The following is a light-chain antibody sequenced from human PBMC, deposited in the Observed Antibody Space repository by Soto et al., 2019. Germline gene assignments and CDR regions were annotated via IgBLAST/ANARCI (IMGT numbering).Light chain of an antibody. CDR3: QQYSHLIT. Sequence: DIQITQSPSSLSASVGYRFTITCQASQDISNYLNWYQQKLGKAPKLLIYDASNLETGVPSRFSGSGSGTDFTFTISSLQPEDIATYYCQQYSHLITFGQGTRLEIK. CDR2: DAS. J-gene: IGKJ5*01. CDR1: QDISNY. V-gene: IGKV1-33*01.